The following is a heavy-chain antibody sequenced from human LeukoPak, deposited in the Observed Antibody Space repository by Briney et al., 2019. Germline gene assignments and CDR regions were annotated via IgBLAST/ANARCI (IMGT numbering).Heavy chain of an antibody. Sequence: PSETLSLTCTVSGGSISSGSYYWSWIRQPAGKGLEWIGRIYTSGSTNYNPSLKSRVTISVDTSKNQFSLKLSSVTAADTAVYYCARAPGPNYYGSGSYSRYYYYYYMDVWGKGTTVTISS. J-gene: IGHJ6*03. CDR2: IYTSGST. CDR3: ARAPGPNYYGSGSYSRYYYYYYMDV. V-gene: IGHV4-61*02. D-gene: IGHD3-10*01. CDR1: GGSISSGSYY.